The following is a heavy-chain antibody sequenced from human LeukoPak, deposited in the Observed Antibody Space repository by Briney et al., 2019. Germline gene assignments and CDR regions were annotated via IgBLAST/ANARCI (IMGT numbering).Heavy chain of an antibody. CDR2: IYSGGST. J-gene: IGHJ4*02. Sequence: GGSLRLSCAASGFTVSSNYMSWVRQAPGKGLEWVSVIYSGGSTYYADSVKGRFTISRDNSKNTLYLQMNSLRAEDTAVYYCARDPWHYDSSGYYDYWGQGTLVTVSS. CDR3: ARDPWHYDSSGYYDY. D-gene: IGHD3-22*01. V-gene: IGHV3-66*01. CDR1: GFTVSSNY.